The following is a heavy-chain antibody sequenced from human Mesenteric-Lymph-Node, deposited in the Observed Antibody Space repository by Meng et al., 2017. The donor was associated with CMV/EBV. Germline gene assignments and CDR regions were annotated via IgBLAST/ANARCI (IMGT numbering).Heavy chain of an antibody. V-gene: IGHV1-69*06. Sequence: ASGGTFSSYSVTWVRQAPGQGLEWMGGIISIFPSPNYAQKFQGRVTITADKSTSSVYMELSSLTSEDTAVYYCASIRGGYFTGSFDIWGQGTVVTVSS. CDR1: GGTFSSYS. CDR2: IISIFPSP. CDR3: ASIRGGYFTGSFDI. J-gene: IGHJ3*02. D-gene: IGHD5-12*01.